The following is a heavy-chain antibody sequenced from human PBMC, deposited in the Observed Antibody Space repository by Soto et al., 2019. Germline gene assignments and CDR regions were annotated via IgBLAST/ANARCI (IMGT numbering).Heavy chain of an antibody. D-gene: IGHD1-1*01. V-gene: IGHV3-23*01. CDR2: ISGSGGDR. CDR1: GFTFSSDA. Sequence: EVHLLESGGGLVKPGGSVRLSCAASGFTFSSDAMSWVRQAPGKGLEWVSSISGSGGDRYYADSVKGPFTISRDNSKNTMFLQMNSLRAEATDVYYCAKHRNWNDSGPGLWGQGTMVTVSS. J-gene: IGHJ3*01. CDR3: AKHRNWNDSGPGL.